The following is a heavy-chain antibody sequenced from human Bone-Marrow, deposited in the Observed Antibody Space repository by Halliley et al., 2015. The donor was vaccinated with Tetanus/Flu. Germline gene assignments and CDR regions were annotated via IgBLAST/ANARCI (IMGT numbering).Heavy chain of an antibody. CDR1: GYPFSTYG. J-gene: IGHJ4*02. Sequence: QLVQSGAEVKKPGASVKVTCKASGYPFSTYGISWVRQAPGHGLEWLGWISGHNGNTKNAQKFQDRVTMTTDTSTTTAYMELRSLRSDDTAVYYWAREFQGDYTDFWGQGTRVTVSS. CDR2: ISGHNGNT. D-gene: IGHD4-4*01. V-gene: IGHV1-18*04. CDR3: AREFQGDYTDF.